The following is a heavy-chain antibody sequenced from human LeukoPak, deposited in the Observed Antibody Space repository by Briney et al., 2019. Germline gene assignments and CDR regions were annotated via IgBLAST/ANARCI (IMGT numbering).Heavy chain of an antibody. Sequence: GGSLRLPGTAPGSTLRSYDTHWFRKGPGKGLDWVASILYDGSNTYYADSLRVPFSISRDNSKDTLYLQMNSLRTKDTAVYDGAKDYSRDTAMVWGQGTLVTVSS. CDR1: GSTLRSYD. CDR3: AKDYSRDTAMV. D-gene: IGHD5-18*01. J-gene: IGHJ4*02. CDR2: ILYDGSNT. V-gene: IGHV3-30-3*01.